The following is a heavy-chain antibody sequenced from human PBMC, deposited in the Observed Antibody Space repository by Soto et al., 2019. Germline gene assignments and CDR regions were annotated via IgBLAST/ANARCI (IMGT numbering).Heavy chain of an antibody. J-gene: IGHJ6*03. D-gene: IGHD3-16*01. CDR2: IRGSGDVT. CDR1: GFTFDNYA. CDR3: VKGGPPTYSYYMD. Sequence: EVQLLESGGGLVQPGGSLRLSCFASGFTFDNYAMSWVRQAPGKGLEWVSTIRGSGDVTYSADSVKGRFTVSRDNSKNPLYLQRTRLGAEATAVYCCVKGGPPTYSYYMD. V-gene: IGHV3-23*01.